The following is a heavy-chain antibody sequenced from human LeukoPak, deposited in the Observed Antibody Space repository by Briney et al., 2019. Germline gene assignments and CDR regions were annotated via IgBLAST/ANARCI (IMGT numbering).Heavy chain of an antibody. CDR3: ARQDRSGHKGYFDY. D-gene: IGHD2-15*01. V-gene: IGHV4-30-4*01. CDR2: IYYSGST. J-gene: IGHJ4*02. Sequence: KPSETLSLTCTVSGGSISSGDYYWSWIRQPPGKGLEWIGYIYYSGSTYYNPSLKSRVTISVDTSKNQFSLKLSSVTAADTAVYYCARQDRSGHKGYFDYWGQGTLVTVSS. CDR1: GGSISSGDYY.